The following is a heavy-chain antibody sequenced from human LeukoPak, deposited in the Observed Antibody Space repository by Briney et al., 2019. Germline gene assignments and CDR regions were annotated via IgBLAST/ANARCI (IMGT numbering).Heavy chain of an antibody. Sequence: PSETLSLTCTVSGGSISSYYWSWFRQSPGTGLEWIGSIYHTGRTNYNPSLKSRVTISVDKSKNQFSLKLSSVTAADTAVYYCATTAAAGTRLAWFDPWGQGTLVTVSS. CDR2: IYHTGRT. D-gene: IGHD6-13*01. V-gene: IGHV4-59*12. CDR1: GGSISSYY. CDR3: ATTAAAGTRLAWFDP. J-gene: IGHJ5*02.